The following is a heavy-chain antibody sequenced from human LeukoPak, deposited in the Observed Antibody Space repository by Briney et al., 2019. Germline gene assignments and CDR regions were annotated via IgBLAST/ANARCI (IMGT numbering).Heavy chain of an antibody. CDR2: ISSSSSYI. V-gene: IGHV3-21*01. D-gene: IGHD2-15*01. CDR1: GSTFSSYS. CDR3: ARAGPYCSGGSCYSYLDY. J-gene: IGHJ4*02. Sequence: GGSLRLSCAASGSTFSSYSMNWVRQAPGKGLEWVSSISSSSSYIYYADSVKGRFTISRDNAKNSLYLQMNSLRAEDTAVYYCARAGPYCSGGSCYSYLDYWGQGTLVTVSS.